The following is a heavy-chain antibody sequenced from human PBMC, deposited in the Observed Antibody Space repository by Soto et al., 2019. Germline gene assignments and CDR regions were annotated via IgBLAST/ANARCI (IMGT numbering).Heavy chain of an antibody. J-gene: IGHJ4*02. D-gene: IGHD2-8*02. CDR3: ARDKITGLFDY. Sequence: SETLSLTCDVSGDTISTGGYTWAWIRQPPGTALEWIGHTYHSGSTNYNPSLKSRVIISVDTSKNQFSLKLTSVTAADTAVYYCARDKITGLFDYWGQGTQVTVSS. V-gene: IGHV4-30-2*01. CDR2: TYHSGST. CDR1: GDTISTGGYT.